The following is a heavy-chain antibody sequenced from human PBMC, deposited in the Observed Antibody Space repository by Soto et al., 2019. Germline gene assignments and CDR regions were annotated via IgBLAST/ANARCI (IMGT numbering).Heavy chain of an antibody. Sequence: SETLSLTCTVSGGSISSYYWSWIRQPPGKGLEWIGYIYYSGSTNYNPSLKSRVTISVDTSKNQFSLKLSSVTAADTAVYYCARSIADRPPNYWGQGTLVTVSS. V-gene: IGHV4-59*01. CDR2: IYYSGST. CDR1: GGSISSYY. CDR3: ARSIADRPPNY. D-gene: IGHD6-6*01. J-gene: IGHJ4*02.